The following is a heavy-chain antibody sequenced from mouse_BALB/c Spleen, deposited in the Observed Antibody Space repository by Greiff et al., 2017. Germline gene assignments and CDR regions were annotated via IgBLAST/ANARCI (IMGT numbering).Heavy chain of an antibody. CDR1: GFSLTSYG. CDR2: IWSGGST. D-gene: IGHD1-1*02. CDR3: ARNCGGNYCWYFDV. J-gene: IGHJ1*01. Sequence: QVQLKESGPGLVQPSQSLSITCTVSGFSLTSYGVHWVRQSPGKGLEWLGVIWSGGSTDYNAAFISRLSISKDNSKSQVFFKMNSLQANDTAIYYCARNCGGNYCWYFDVWGAGTTVTVSS. V-gene: IGHV2-2*02.